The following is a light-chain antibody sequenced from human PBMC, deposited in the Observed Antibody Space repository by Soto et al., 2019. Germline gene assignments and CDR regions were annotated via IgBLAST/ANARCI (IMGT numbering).Light chain of an antibody. J-gene: IGLJ1*01. CDR1: SSDVGGYNY. Sequence: QSALTQPASVSGSPGQSITISCTGTSSDVGGYNYVSWYQQHPGKAPKLIIYDVSNRPSGVSYRFSGYKSGNTASLTISGLQAEDEADYYCSSYTSSSTPYVFGTGTKLTVL. V-gene: IGLV2-14*01. CDR2: DVS. CDR3: SSYTSSSTPYV.